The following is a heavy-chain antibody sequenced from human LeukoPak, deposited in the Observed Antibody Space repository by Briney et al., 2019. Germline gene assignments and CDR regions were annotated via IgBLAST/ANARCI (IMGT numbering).Heavy chain of an antibody. CDR2: IYYGGNT. V-gene: IGHV4-39*01. J-gene: IGHJ4*02. Sequence: SETLSLTCTVSGGSISSSSYYWGWIRQPPGKGLEWTGSIYYGGNTYYNPSLKSRVTISVDTSKNQFSLSLSSATAADTAVYYCARRGEWLRFHYFDYWGQGTLVTVSS. CDR1: GGSISSSSYY. D-gene: IGHD5-12*01. CDR3: ARRGEWLRFHYFDY.